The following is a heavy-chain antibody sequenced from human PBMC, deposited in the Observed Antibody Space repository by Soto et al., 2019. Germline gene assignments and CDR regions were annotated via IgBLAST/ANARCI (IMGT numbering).Heavy chain of an antibody. CDR1: GYSFTSYW. J-gene: IGHJ6*02. D-gene: IGHD6-6*01. CDR2: IYPGDSDT. V-gene: IGHV5-51*01. CDR3: ARYSSSSFYYYYGMDV. Sequence: GESLKISCKGSGYSFTSYWIGWVRQMPGKGLEWMGIIYPGDSDTRYSPSFQGQVTISADKSISTAYLQWSSLKASDTAMYYCARYSSSSFYYYYGMDVWGQGTTVTVS.